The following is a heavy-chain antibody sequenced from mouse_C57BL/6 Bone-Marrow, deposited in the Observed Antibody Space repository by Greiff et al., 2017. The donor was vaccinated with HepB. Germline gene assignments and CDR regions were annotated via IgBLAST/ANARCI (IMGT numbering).Heavy chain of an antibody. CDR1: GFTFSDYY. CDR2: INYDGSST. Sequence: EVKLVESEGGLVQPGSSMKLSCTASGFTFSDYYMAWVRQVPEKGLEWVANINYDGSSTYYLDSLKSRFIISRDNAKNILYLQMSSLKSEDTATYYCARDKGYLDVWGTGTTVTVSS. V-gene: IGHV5-16*01. J-gene: IGHJ1*03. CDR3: ARDKGYLDV.